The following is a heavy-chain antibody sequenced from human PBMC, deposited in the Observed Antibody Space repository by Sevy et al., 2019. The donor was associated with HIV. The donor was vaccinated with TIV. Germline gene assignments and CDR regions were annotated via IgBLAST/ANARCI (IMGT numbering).Heavy chain of an antibody. V-gene: IGHV3-30-3*01. D-gene: IGHD4-17*01. J-gene: IGHJ4*02. CDR3: ARDLDYGGNSGYYFDY. CDR1: GFTFSSYA. Sequence: WGSLRLSCAASGFTFSSYAMHWVRQAPGKGLEWVAVISYDGSNKYYADSVKGRFTISRDNSKNTLYLQMNSLRAEDTAVYYWARDLDYGGNSGYYFDYWGQGTLVTVSS. CDR2: ISYDGSNK.